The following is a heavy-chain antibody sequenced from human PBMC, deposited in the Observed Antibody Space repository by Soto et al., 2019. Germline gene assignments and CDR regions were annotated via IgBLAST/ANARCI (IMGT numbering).Heavy chain of an antibody. Sequence: SETLSLTCTVSGGSISSGGYYWSWIRQHPGKGLEWIGYIYYSGSTNYNPSLKSRVTISVDTSKNQFSLKLSSVTAADTAVYYCARDGYSDWDYYGMDVWGQGTTVTVSS. CDR3: ARDGYSDWDYYGMDV. CDR2: IYYSGST. D-gene: IGHD5-18*01. CDR1: GGSISSGGYY. J-gene: IGHJ6*02. V-gene: IGHV4-61*08.